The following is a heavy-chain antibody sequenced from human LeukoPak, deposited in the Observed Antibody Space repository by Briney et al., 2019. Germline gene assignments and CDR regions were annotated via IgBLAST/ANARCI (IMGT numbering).Heavy chain of an antibody. J-gene: IGHJ6*03. CDR1: GYSISSGYY. Sequence: SETLSLTCTVSGYSISSGYYWGWIRQPPGKGLEWIGSIYHSGSTYYNPSLKSRVTISVDTSKNQFSLKLSSVTAADTAVYYCASYMVTAYYYYMDVWGKGTTVTISS. CDR2: IYHSGST. V-gene: IGHV4-38-2*02. D-gene: IGHD5-18*01. CDR3: ASYMVTAYYYYMDV.